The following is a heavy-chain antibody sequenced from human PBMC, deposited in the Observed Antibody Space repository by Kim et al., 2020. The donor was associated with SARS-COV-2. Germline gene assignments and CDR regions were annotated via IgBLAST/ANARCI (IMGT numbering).Heavy chain of an antibody. CDR3: TMEDYGEGYYFDY. D-gene: IGHD4-17*01. CDR2: IKSKTDGGTT. CDR1: GFTFSNAW. J-gene: IGHJ4*02. Sequence: GGSLRLSCAASGFTFSNAWMSWVRQAPGKGLEWVGRIKSKTDGGTTDYAAPVKGRFTILRDDSKNTLYLQMNSLKTEDTAVYYCTMEDYGEGYYFDYWGQGTLVTVAS. V-gene: IGHV3-15*01.